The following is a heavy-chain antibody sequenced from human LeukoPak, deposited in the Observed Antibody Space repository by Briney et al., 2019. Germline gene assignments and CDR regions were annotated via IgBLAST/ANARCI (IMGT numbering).Heavy chain of an antibody. CDR3: ARDEGFGELLYGMDV. CDR2: ISSSSSYT. D-gene: IGHD3-10*01. Sequence: GGFLRLSCAASGFTFSDYYMSWIRQAPGKGLEWVSYISSSSSYTNYADSVKGRFTISRDNAKNSLYLQMNSLRAEDTAVYYCARDEGFGELLYGMDVWGKGTTVTVSS. V-gene: IGHV3-11*06. J-gene: IGHJ6*04. CDR1: GFTFSDYY.